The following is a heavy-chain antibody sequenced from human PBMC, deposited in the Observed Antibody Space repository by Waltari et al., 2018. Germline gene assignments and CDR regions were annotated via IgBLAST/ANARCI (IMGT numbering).Heavy chain of an antibody. CDR1: GFTFRSYS. D-gene: IGHD2-21*02. CDR3: AIDASNCGGDCYSPSFDY. CDR2: ISSSSSTL. V-gene: IGHV3-48*01. Sequence: EVQLVESGGGLVQPGGSLRLSCAASGFTFRSYSMTWVRQAPGKGLEWVSYISSSSSTLSYADSVKGRFTISRDNAKNSLYLQMNSLRAEDTALYYCAIDASNCGGDCYSPSFDYWGQGTLVTVSS. J-gene: IGHJ4*02.